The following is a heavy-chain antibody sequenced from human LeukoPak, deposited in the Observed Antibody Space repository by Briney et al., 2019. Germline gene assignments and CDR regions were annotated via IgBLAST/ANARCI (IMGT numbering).Heavy chain of an antibody. CDR1: GGSFSGYY. Sequence: PSETLSLTCAVYGGSFSGYYWSWIRQPPGKGLEWIGEINHSGSTNYNPSLKSRVTISVDTSKNQFSLKLSSVTAADTAVYFCARRPYSYDSSGAFDIWGQGTMVTVSS. D-gene: IGHD3-22*01. CDR2: INHSGST. V-gene: IGHV4-34*01. CDR3: ARRPYSYDSSGAFDI. J-gene: IGHJ3*02.